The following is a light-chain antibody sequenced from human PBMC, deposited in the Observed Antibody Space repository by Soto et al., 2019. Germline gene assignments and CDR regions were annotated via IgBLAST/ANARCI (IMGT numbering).Light chain of an antibody. V-gene: IGLV1-47*01. CDR2: TNN. CDR3: AAWDDSLSGWV. CDR1: SSNIGSNY. J-gene: IGLJ3*02. Sequence: QAVVTQPPSASGTPGQRVTISCSGSSSNIGSNYVYWYQQLPGTAPKLLIYTNNQRPSGVPDRFSGSKSGTSASLAISGLRSEDEADYYGAAWDDSLSGWVFGGGTKVTVL.